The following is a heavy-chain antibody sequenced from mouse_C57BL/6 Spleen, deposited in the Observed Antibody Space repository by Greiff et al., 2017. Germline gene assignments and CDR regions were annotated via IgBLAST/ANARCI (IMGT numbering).Heavy chain of an antibody. D-gene: IGHD1-1*01. J-gene: IGHJ3*01. CDR3: ASSYYGSSYGFAY. CDR2: ISSGSSTI. V-gene: IGHV5-17*01. Sequence: EVQLVESGGGLVKPGGSLKLSCAASGFTFSDYGMHWVRQAPEKGLEWVAYISSGSSTIYYADTVKGRSTISRDNAKNTLFLQMTSLRSEDTAMYYCASSYYGSSYGFAYWGQGTLVTVSA. CDR1: GFTFSDYG.